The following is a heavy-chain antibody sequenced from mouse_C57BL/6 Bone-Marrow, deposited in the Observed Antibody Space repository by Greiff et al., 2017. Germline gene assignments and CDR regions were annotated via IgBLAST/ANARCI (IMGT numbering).Heavy chain of an antibody. V-gene: IGHV1-26*01. CDR3: AGGGFFLRLDY. CDR1: GYTFTDYY. J-gene: IGHJ2*01. CDR2: INPNNGGT. Sequence: VQLQQSGPELVKPGASVKISCKASGYTFTDYYMNWVKQSHGKSLEWIGDINPNNGGTSYNQKFKGKATLTVDKSSSTAYMELRSRTSEDSAVYYCAGGGFFLRLDYWGQGTTLTGSS. D-gene: IGHD1-1*01.